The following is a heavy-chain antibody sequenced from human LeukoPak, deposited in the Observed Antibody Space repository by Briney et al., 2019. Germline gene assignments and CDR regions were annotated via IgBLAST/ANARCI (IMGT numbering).Heavy chain of an antibody. CDR3: AREVGRGFDY. CDR2: ISAYNSNT. CDR1: GYTFTSYG. Sequence: ASVKVSCKASGYTFTSYGITWLRQAPGQGLEWMGWISAYNSNTHYAQKLQGRVTMTTDTSTSTAYMEVRSLRSDDTAVYYCAREVGRGFDYWGQGTLVTVSS. D-gene: IGHD1-26*01. V-gene: IGHV1-18*01. J-gene: IGHJ4*02.